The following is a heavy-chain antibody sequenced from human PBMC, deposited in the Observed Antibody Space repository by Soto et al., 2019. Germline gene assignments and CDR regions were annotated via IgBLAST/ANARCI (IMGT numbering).Heavy chain of an antibody. D-gene: IGHD3-10*01. CDR1: GGSISSGDYY. CDR3: ARDGNGSGSYTTYNWFDP. V-gene: IGHV4-30-4*01. J-gene: IGHJ5*02. CDR2: IYYSGST. Sequence: QVQLQESGPGLVKPSQTLSLTCTVSGGSISSGDYYWSWIRQPPGKGREWIGYIYYSGSTYYNPSLKSRVTISVDTSKNQFSLKLSSVTAADTAVYYCARDGNGSGSYTTYNWFDPWGQGTLVTVSS.